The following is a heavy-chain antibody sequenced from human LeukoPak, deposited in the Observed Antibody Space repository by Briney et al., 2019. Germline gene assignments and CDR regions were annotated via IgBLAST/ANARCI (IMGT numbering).Heavy chain of an antibody. V-gene: IGHV1-69*13. CDR3: ARDATGTTGYYYYYGMDV. CDR2: IIPIFGTA. J-gene: IGHJ6*02. D-gene: IGHD1-7*01. Sequence: SVKVSCKASGGTFSSYAIGWVRQAPGQGLEWMGGIIPIFGTANYAQKFQGRVTITADESTSTAYMELSSLRSEDTAVYYCARDATGTTGYYYYYGMDVWGQGTTVTVSS. CDR1: GGTFSSYA.